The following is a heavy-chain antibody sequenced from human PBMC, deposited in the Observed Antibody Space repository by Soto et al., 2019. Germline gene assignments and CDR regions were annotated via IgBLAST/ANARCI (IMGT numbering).Heavy chain of an antibody. D-gene: IGHD4-17*01. CDR3: ARHPYGDHTLHYYGMDV. CDR1: GYSFTSYW. V-gene: IGHV5-51*01. CDR2: IYPGDSDT. J-gene: IGHJ6*02. Sequence: GESLKISCKGSGYSFTSYWIGWVRQMPGKGLEWMGIIYPGDSDTRYSPSFQGQVTISADKSISTAYLQWSSLKASDTAMYYCARHPYGDHTLHYYGMDVWGQGTTVTVSS.